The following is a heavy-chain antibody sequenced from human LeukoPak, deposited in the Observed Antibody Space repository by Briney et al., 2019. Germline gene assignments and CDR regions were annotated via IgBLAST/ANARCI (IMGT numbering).Heavy chain of an antibody. CDR3: ASPYYYDSSGSLRSVY. Sequence: GGSLRLSCAASGFTFSSYGMHWVRQAPGKGLEWVAFIRYDGSNKYYADSVKGRFTISRDNSKNTLYLQMNSLRAEDTAVYYCASPYYYDSSGSLRSVYWGQGTLVTVSS. J-gene: IGHJ4*02. CDR1: GFTFSSYG. D-gene: IGHD3-22*01. V-gene: IGHV3-30*02. CDR2: IRYDGSNK.